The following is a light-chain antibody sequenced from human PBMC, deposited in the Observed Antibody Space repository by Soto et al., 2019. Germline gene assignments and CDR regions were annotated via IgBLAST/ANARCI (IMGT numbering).Light chain of an antibody. CDR1: QSISTY. CDR3: QQSFGAPRT. Sequence: IQMTQSPSTLSASLGDRVTVTCRASQSISTYLNWFQQRPGKAPKLLIYGAYTLQDGVPSRFSGSGSETEFTLTISSLQPEDFATYYCQQSFGAPRTFGQGTRVDIK. V-gene: IGKV1-39*01. J-gene: IGKJ1*01. CDR2: GAY.